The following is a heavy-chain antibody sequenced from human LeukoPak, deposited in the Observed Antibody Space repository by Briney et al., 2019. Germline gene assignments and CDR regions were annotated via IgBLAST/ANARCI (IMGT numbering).Heavy chain of an antibody. CDR2: ISGSGGST. Sequence: GGSLRLSCAASGFTFSSYAMSWVRQAPGKGLAWVSAISGSGGSTYYADSVKGRFTISRDNSKNTLYLQMNSLRAEDTAVYYCAKDNYHSSSFLNWFDPWGQGTLVTVSS. V-gene: IGHV3-23*01. CDR1: GFTFSSYA. J-gene: IGHJ5*02. D-gene: IGHD6-13*01. CDR3: AKDNYHSSSFLNWFDP.